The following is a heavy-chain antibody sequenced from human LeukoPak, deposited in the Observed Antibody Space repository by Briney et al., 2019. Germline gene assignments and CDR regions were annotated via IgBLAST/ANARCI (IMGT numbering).Heavy chain of an antibody. CDR2: VYHSGST. Sequence: KPSETLSLTCAVSDYSISSGDYWGWIRQPPGKGLEWIGSVYHSGSTLYSPSLKSRVTISVDTSKNQFSLKLSSVTAADTAVYYCARNDSSGYFDYWGQGTLVTVSS. V-gene: IGHV4-38-2*01. D-gene: IGHD3-22*01. CDR3: ARNDSSGYFDY. CDR1: DYSISSGDY. J-gene: IGHJ4*02.